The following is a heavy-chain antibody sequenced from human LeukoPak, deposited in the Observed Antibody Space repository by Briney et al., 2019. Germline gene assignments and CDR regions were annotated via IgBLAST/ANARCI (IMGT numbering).Heavy chain of an antibody. Sequence: PSETLSLTCAVYGGSFSGYFWSWIRQPPGKGLEWIGEINHSGSTKYNPSLKSRVTISVDTSKTQFSLKLSSVTAADTAVYYCASDDSSGWIDYWGQGTLVTVSS. J-gene: IGHJ4*02. D-gene: IGHD6-19*01. CDR3: ASDDSSGWIDY. V-gene: IGHV4-34*01. CDR2: INHSGST. CDR1: GGSFSGYF.